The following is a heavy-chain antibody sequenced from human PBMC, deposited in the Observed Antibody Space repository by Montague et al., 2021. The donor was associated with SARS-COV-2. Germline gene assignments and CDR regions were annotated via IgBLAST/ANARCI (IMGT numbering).Heavy chain of an antibody. D-gene: IGHD2-2*03. J-gene: IGHJ3*01. CDR1: GASLSSDSLS. CDR3: ARKMDSSFDV. CDR2: TYYRSKWYN. V-gene: IGHV6-1*01. Sequence: PGASLSSDSLSWHWIRQSPSRGLEWLASTYYRSKWYNDSAPSVSGRATVKPDTSRNQFSLHLDSVTPEGTALYFCARKMDSSFDVWGKGTMVIVSS.